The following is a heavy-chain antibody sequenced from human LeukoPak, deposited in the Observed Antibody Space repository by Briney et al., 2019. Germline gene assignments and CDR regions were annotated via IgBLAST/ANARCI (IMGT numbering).Heavy chain of an antibody. CDR1: GYTFTDYY. J-gene: IGHJ6*01. V-gene: IGHV1-2*02. CDR2: INSNSGDT. Sequence: ASVRASGKSSGYTFTDYYIHWVRQAPGQGLEWMGWINSNSGDTEYAQTFQGRVTMTRHTSISTFYMDLVGLRSDDTAVYYCASGRKGGYGLDVWQQGSKVTVSS. CDR3: ASGRKGGYGLDV. D-gene: IGHD1-14*01.